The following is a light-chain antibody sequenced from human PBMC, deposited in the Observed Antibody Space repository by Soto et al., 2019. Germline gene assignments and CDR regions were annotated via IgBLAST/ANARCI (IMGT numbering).Light chain of an antibody. CDR3: QQYNNWPL. J-gene: IGKJ1*01. CDR2: GAS. V-gene: IGKV3-15*01. Sequence: EMVMTQSPATLSVSPGERATLSCRASQSVSSNLAWYQQKPGQAPRLLIYGASIRATGIPGRFSGSGSGTEFTLTISSLQSEDFAVYYCQQYNNWPLFGQGTRWIS. CDR1: QSVSSN.